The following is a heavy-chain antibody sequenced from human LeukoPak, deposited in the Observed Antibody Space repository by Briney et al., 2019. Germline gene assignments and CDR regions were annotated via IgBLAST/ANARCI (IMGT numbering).Heavy chain of an antibody. J-gene: IGHJ4*02. CDR3: AKPQAGLFWSSFDY. CDR2: ISYDGSNK. V-gene: IGHV3-30*18. Sequence: HSGGSLRLSCLVSGFSVSHNYVSWVRQAPGKGLEWVAVISYDGSNKYYADSVKGRFTISRDNSKNTLYLQMNSLRAEDTAVYYCAKPQAGLFWSSFDYWGQGTLVTVSS. CDR1: GFSVSHNY. D-gene: IGHD3-9*01.